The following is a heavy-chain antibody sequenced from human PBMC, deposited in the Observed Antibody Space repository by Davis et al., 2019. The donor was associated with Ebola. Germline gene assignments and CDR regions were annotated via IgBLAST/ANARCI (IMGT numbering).Heavy chain of an antibody. Sequence: PGGSLSLSCEASTFTFSSYAMHLVRQAPGKGLEWVAFISTDGNKKDYADSVKGRFTISRDNSRDTLFLQMDSLRFEDSAVYYCVKDQSMIANNFFGLDVWGQGTTVTVS. CDR1: TFTFSSYA. CDR3: VKDQSMIANNFFGLDV. D-gene: IGHD3-16*01. CDR2: ISTDGNKK. V-gene: IGHV3-30*18. J-gene: IGHJ6*02.